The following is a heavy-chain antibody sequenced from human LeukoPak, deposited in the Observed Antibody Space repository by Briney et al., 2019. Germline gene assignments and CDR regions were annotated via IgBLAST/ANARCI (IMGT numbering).Heavy chain of an antibody. CDR1: GYSFTNYY. J-gene: IGHJ5*02. D-gene: IGHD6-13*01. V-gene: IGHV1-46*01. CDR2: INPRGGST. CDR3: ARVIAAAGTNWFDP. Sequence: ASVKVSCKASGYSFTNYYMHWVRQAPGQGLEWMGIINPRGGSTTYAQKFQGRVTMTRDTSISTAYMELSRLRSDDTAVYYCARVIAAAGTNWFDPWGQGTLVTVSS.